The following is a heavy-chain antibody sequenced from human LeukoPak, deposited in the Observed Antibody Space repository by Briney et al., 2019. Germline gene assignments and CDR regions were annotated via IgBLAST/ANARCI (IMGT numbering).Heavy chain of an antibody. CDR1: GFTYSSYA. CDR3: AKGLETYYYDSSGYDY. V-gene: IGHV3-23*01. CDR2: ISGSGGST. J-gene: IGHJ4*02. Sequence: PGGSLRLSCAASGFTYSSYAMSWVRQAPGKGLEWVSAISGSGGSTYYADSVKGRFTISRDNSKNTLYLQMNSLRAEDTAVYYCAKGLETYYYDSSGYDYWGQGTLVTVSS. D-gene: IGHD3-22*01.